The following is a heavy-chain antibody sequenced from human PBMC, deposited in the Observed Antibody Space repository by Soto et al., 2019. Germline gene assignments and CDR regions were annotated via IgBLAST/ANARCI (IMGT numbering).Heavy chain of an antibody. CDR2: ISGYNGNT. CDR3: ARKSSSSSWFDP. D-gene: IGHD6-6*01. CDR1: GYTFFSDG. Sequence: ASVKVSWKASGYTFFSDGISWVRQAPGQGLEWMGWISGYNGNTNYAEKFQARVTMTTDTSTRTAYMELRSLRSDDTALYYCARKSSSSSWFDPWGQGTLVTVSS. V-gene: IGHV1-18*01. J-gene: IGHJ5*02.